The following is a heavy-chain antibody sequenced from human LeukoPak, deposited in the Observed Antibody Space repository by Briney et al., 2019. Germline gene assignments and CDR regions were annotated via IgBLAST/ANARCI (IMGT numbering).Heavy chain of an antibody. V-gene: IGHV4-34*01. CDR2: INRSGST. Sequence: KPSETLSLTCAVYGGSISGYYWTWIRQPPGKGLEWIGGINRSGSTNYNPSLKSRVTISLDTSKKQFSLKLSSVTAADTAVYYCARSAGFVVVPTAAFDIWGQGTMDAVSS. J-gene: IGHJ3*02. CDR1: GGSISGYY. CDR3: ARSAGFVVVPTAAFDI. D-gene: IGHD2-2*01.